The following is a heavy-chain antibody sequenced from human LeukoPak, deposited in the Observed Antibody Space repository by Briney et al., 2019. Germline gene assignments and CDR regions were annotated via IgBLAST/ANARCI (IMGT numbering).Heavy chain of an antibody. J-gene: IGHJ6*01. CDR1: GYTFTGYF. V-gene: IGHV1-2*02. CDR3: ARMANSDDSSGCYYINGLVV. D-gene: IGHD3-22*01. CDR2: INPKSGGT. Sequence: GASVKVSCKASGYTFTGYFIHWVRQAPGQGLEWMGWINPKSGGTNYQQKFQDRVTMTRATSISTAYMELSRLPSDDPAVYCCARMANSDDSSGCYYINGLVVWGQGGTVSVCS.